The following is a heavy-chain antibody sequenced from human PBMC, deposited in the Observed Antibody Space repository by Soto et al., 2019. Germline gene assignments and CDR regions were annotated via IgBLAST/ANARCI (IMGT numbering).Heavy chain of an antibody. CDR3: ARQLHFGELSLGF. CDR1: GFTFSAYN. J-gene: IGHJ4*02. D-gene: IGHD3-10*01. V-gene: IGHV3-21*01. Sequence: GGSLRLSCAASGFTFSAYNIYWVRQAPGKGLEWVSFISSTGTYLNYAASLKGRFTISGDNANSSVFLQMDNLSAEDTAVYYCARQLHFGELSLGFWGQGTLVTVSS. CDR2: ISSTGTYL.